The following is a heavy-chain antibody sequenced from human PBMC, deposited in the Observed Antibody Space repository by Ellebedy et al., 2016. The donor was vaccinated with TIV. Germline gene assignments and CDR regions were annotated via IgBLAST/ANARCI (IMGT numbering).Heavy chain of an antibody. CDR2: ISSSTGNT. D-gene: IGHD6-19*01. CDR1: GFTFSDYQ. J-gene: IGHJ3*02. Sequence: GESLKISCAASGFTFSDYQMSWIRQAPGKGPEWLSCISSSTGNTNYADSVKGRFIISRDNARKSLYLHMNSLRAEDTAVYYCARDFEYSSGWNGNAFDIWGQGTMVTVSS. V-gene: IGHV3-11*06. CDR3: ARDFEYSSGWNGNAFDI.